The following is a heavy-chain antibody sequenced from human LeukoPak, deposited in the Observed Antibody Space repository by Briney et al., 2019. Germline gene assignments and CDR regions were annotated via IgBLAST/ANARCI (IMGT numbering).Heavy chain of an antibody. CDR3: ARGTPVPVAIRGNYFYYGVDV. CDR1: GFTFSSYA. J-gene: IGHJ6*02. CDR2: ISGSGGST. V-gene: IGHV3-23*01. D-gene: IGHD2-2*02. Sequence: GGSLRLSCAASGFTFSSYAMSWVRQAPGKGLEWVSAISGSGGSTYYADSVKGRFTISRDNSKNTLYLQMNSLRDEDTAVYYCARGTPVPVAIRGNYFYYGVDVWGQGTAVTVSS.